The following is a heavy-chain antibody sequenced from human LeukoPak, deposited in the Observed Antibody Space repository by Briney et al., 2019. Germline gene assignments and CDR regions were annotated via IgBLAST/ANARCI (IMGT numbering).Heavy chain of an antibody. Sequence: SETLSLTCAVYGGSFGGYYWSWIRQPPGKGLEWIGEINHSGSTNYNPSLKSRVTISVDTSKNQFSLKLSSVTAADTAVYYCARVGGITMIVVFISDAFDIWGQGTMVTVSS. V-gene: IGHV4-34*01. D-gene: IGHD3-22*01. CDR3: ARVGGITMIVVFISDAFDI. J-gene: IGHJ3*02. CDR2: INHSGST. CDR1: GGSFGGYY.